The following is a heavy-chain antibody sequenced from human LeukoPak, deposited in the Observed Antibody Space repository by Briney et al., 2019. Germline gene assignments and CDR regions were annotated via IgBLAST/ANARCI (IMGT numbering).Heavy chain of an antibody. J-gene: IGHJ3*02. CDR3: ARHHKGYLEWLLYDAFDI. Sequence: SQTLSLTCTVSGGSISSGGYYWSWIRQHPGKGLEWIGYIYYSGSTYYNPSLKSRVTISVDTSKNQFSLKLGSVTAADTAVYYCARHHKGYLEWLLYDAFDIWGQGTMVTVSS. V-gene: IGHV4-31*03. CDR2: IYYSGST. CDR1: GGSISSGGYY. D-gene: IGHD3-3*01.